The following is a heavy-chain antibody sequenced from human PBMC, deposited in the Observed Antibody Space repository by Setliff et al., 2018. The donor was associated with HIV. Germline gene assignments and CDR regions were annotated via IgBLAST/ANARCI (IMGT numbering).Heavy chain of an antibody. CDR2: IYHSGST. D-gene: IGHD3-22*01. CDR3: ARGWGRDDDESSGRPQYAFDI. CDR1: GGSISSNNW. Sequence: SETLSLTCAVSGGSISSNNWWSWVRQPPGKGLEWIGEIYHSGSTNYNPSLKSRVSISVGKSKNQFSLKLSSVTAADTAVYYCARGWGRDDDESSGRPQYAFDIWGQGTRVTV. V-gene: IGHV4-4*02. J-gene: IGHJ3*02.